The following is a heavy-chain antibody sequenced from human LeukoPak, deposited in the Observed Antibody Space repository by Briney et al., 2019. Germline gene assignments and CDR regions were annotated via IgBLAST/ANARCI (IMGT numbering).Heavy chain of an antibody. D-gene: IGHD5-24*01. J-gene: IGHJ4*02. CDR2: IYYSGST. CDR1: GGSISSSSYY. V-gene: IGHV4-39*07. CDR3: ARASRDGYNDFDY. Sequence: SETLSLTCTVSGGSISSSSYYWGWIRQPPGKGLEWIGSIYYSGSTYYNPSLKSRVTISVDTSKNQFSLKLSSVTAADTAVYYCARASRDGYNDFDYWGQGTLVTVSS.